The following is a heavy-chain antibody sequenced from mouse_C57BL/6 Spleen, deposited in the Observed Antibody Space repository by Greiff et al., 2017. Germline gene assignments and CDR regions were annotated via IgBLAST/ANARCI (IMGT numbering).Heavy chain of an antibody. V-gene: IGHV1-15*01. J-gene: IGHJ3*01. CDR3: TRPQSCAY. Sequence: VQLQQSGAELVRPGASVTLSCKASGYTFTDYGMHWVKQTPVHGLEWIGAIYPGAGGTAYNRKFKGKAILTADKSSSTAYMELRSLTSEDSAVYYGTRPQSCAYWGQGTLVTVSA. CDR2: IYPGAGGT. D-gene: IGHD6-1*01. CDR1: GYTFTDYG.